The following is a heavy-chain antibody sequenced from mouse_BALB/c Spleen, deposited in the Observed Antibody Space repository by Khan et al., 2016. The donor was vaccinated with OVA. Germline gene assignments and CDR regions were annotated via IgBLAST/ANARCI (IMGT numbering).Heavy chain of an antibody. CDR1: GFSFSTYA. CDR3: ARHHYVPFAY. V-gene: IGHV5-6*01. J-gene: IGHJ3*01. D-gene: IGHD1-1*01. Sequence: EVELVESGGDLVKPGGSLKLSCAASGFSFSTYAMSWVRQTPDKRLEWVATINTDGVYIYYPASVKGRFTISRDHAKNTLYLQMSRLRSEDTAMYYFARHHYVPFAYWGQGTLVTVS. CDR2: INTDGVYI.